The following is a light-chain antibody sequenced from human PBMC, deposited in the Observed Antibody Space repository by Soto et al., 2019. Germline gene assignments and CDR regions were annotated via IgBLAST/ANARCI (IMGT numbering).Light chain of an antibody. CDR3: QQYNSYFWT. Sequence: IQMTQSPSSLGASVRARVSPTYQASQSISSWLAWYQQKPGKAPKLLIYKASSLESGVPSRFSGSGSGTEFTLTISSLQPDDFATYYCQQYNSYFWTFGQGTKWIS. CDR1: QSISSW. CDR2: KAS. J-gene: IGKJ1*01. V-gene: IGKV1-5*03.